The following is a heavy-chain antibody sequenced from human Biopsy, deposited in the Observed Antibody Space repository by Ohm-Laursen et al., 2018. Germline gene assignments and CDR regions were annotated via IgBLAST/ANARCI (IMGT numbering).Heavy chain of an antibody. J-gene: IGHJ3*01. V-gene: IGHV3-48*03. CDR2: IYGGGSPV. CDR1: GFAFNLYE. Sequence: SLRLSCSASGFAFNLYEMSWVRQAPGKGMEWISYIYGGGSPVSYADSVKGRFTISRDNAQNSLYLHMNSLRAEDTAVYYCARLNSGTYDASDLWGQGTMVIVSS. CDR3: ARLNSGTYDASDL. D-gene: IGHD1-26*01.